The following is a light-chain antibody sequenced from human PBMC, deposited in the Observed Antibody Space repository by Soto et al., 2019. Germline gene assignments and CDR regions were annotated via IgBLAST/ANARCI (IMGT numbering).Light chain of an antibody. V-gene: IGLV1-44*01. CDR2: NTN. J-gene: IGLJ1*01. CDR3: ASWEDSRNVYV. CDR1: GSNIGSNP. Sequence: QSVLTQPPSASGAPGQRVTISCSGSGSNIGSNPVTWYQQLPRTAPKLLIYNTNQRPSGVPERSSASRSGTSASLAISGLQSEDEADYFCASWEDSRNVYVLGTGTKLTVL.